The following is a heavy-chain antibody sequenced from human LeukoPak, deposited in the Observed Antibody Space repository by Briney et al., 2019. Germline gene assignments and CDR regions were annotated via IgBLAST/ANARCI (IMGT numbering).Heavy chain of an antibody. V-gene: IGHV1-18*01. CDR2: ISAYNGNT. CDR3: ARARILEWLPWVNLATPQVDYGMDV. Sequence: ASVKVSCKASGYTFTSYGISWVRQAPGQGLEWMGWISAYNGNTNYAQKLQGRVTMTRDTSTSTVYMELSSLRSEDTAVYYCARARILEWLPWVNLATPQVDYGMDVWGQGTTVTVSS. J-gene: IGHJ6*02. D-gene: IGHD3-3*01. CDR1: GYTFTSYG.